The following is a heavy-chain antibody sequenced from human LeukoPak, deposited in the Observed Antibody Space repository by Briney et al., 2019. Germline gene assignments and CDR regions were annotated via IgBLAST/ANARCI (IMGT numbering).Heavy chain of an antibody. D-gene: IGHD6-19*01. J-gene: IGHJ4*02. CDR3: ARASLSSGWYY. Sequence: PSETLSLTCTVSGGSISSYYWSWIRQPPGKGLEWIGYIYYSGSTNYNPSLESRATISVDTSKNQFSLKLSSVTAADTAVYYCARASLSSGWYYWGQGTLVTVSS. CDR1: GGSISSYY. CDR2: IYYSGST. V-gene: IGHV4-59*01.